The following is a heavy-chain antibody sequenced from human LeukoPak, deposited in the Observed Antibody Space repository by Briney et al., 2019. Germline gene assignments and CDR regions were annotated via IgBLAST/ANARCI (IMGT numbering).Heavy chain of an antibody. CDR2: INHSGST. CDR1: GGSFSGYY. D-gene: IGHD6-13*01. CDR3: AGFVLVNAFDY. J-gene: IGHJ4*02. Sequence: PSETLSLTCAVYGGSFSGYYWSWIRQPPGKGLEWIGEINHSGSTNYNPSLKSRVTISVDTSKNQFSLKLSSVTAADTAVYYCAGFVLVNAFDYWGQGTLVTVSS. V-gene: IGHV4-34*01.